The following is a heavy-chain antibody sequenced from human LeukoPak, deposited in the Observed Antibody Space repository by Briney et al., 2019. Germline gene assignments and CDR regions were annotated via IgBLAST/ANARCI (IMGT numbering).Heavy chain of an antibody. CDR3: TTDNVVVVILETEMDDY. D-gene: IGHD3-22*01. Sequence: GGSLRLSCAASGFTFSNAWMSWVRQAPGKGLEWVGRIKSKTDGGTTDYAAPVKGRFTISRDDSKNTLYLQMNSLKTEDTAVYYCTTDNVVVVILETEMDDYWGQGTLVTVSS. J-gene: IGHJ4*02. CDR2: IKSKTDGGTT. V-gene: IGHV3-15*01. CDR1: GFTFSNAW.